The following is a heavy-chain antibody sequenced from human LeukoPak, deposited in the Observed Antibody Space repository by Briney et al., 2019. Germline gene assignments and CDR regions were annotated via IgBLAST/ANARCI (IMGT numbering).Heavy chain of an antibody. CDR3: ARATAAPSSYYFDH. J-gene: IGHJ4*02. V-gene: IGHV4-39*07. CDR2: IYENGNT. Sequence: SEALSLTCSVSGGSIRSSHSFWGWIRQPLGKGLEWIATIYENGNTYYSPSLKSRVTISVDTSNNEFSLNLNSVTAADTAMYYCARATAAPSSYYFDHWGQGTLVTVSS. D-gene: IGHD6-25*01. CDR1: GGSIRSSHSF.